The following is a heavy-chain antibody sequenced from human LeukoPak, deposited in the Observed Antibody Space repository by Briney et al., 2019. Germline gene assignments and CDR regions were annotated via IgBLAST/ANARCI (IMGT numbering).Heavy chain of an antibody. CDR3: ARGVVVPAAIATTDYYYMDV. CDR2: IIPIFGTA. D-gene: IGHD2-2*01. J-gene: IGHJ6*03. V-gene: IGHV1-69*05. CDR1: GGTFSSYA. Sequence: SVKVSCKASGGTFSSYAISWVRQAPGQGLEWMGGIIPIFGTANYAQKFQGRVTITTDESTSTAYMELSSLRSEDTAVYYCARGVVVPAAIATTDYYYMDVWGKGTTVTVSS.